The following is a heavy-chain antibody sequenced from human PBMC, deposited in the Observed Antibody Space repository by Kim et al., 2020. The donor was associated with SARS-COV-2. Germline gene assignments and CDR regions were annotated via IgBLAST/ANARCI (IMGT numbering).Heavy chain of an antibody. CDR1: GYIFSSYH. Sequence: ASVKVSCKVSGYIFSSYHINWVRQAPGQGLEWMGWMDPYTGNTGYAQKFQGRLTMTGDTSTNTAHMELSSLITEDTAVYYCAREFHVWGSYRSLLGNWGQGTLVTVSS. CDR3: AREFHVWGSYRSLLGN. CDR2: MDPYTGNT. J-gene: IGHJ4*02. D-gene: IGHD3-16*02. V-gene: IGHV1-8*01.